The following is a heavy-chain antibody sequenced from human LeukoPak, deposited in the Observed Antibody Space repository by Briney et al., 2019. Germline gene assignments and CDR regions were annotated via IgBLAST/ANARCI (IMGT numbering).Heavy chain of an antibody. V-gene: IGHV3-7*01. Sequence: PGGSLRLSCAASGFTFPNAWIHWVRQAPGKGLEWVANIKRDGSEKNYVDSVKGRFTISRDNAKNSLYLEMNSLRAEDTAVYYCAKEGNWNLDYWGQGALVTVSS. CDR2: IKRDGSEK. CDR3: AKEGNWNLDY. J-gene: IGHJ4*02. CDR1: GFTFPNAW. D-gene: IGHD1-1*01.